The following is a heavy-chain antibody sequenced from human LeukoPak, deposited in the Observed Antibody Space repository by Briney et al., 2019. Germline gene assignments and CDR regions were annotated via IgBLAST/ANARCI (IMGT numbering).Heavy chain of an antibody. CDR1: GYTFIHYY. Sequence: ASVKVSCKASGYTFIHYYLHWVRQAPGQGLEWMGWINPNSGGTKYSQKFQGRATMTRDTSISTAYIELSILRPDDTAVYYCARGGAAAAYYYYYMDVWGKGTTVTISS. J-gene: IGHJ6*03. V-gene: IGHV1-2*02. CDR2: INPNSGGT. D-gene: IGHD6-13*01. CDR3: ARGGAAAAYYYYYMDV.